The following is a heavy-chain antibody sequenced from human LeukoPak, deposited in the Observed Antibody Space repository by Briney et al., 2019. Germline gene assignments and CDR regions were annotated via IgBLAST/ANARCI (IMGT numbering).Heavy chain of an antibody. J-gene: IGHJ4*02. V-gene: IGHV3-30-3*01. CDR1: GFTFSSYA. CDR2: ISYDGSNK. CDR3: ARCITGTTNLFDY. D-gene: IGHD1-20*01. Sequence: PGGSLRLSCAASGFTFSSYAMHWVRQAPGKGLEWVAVISYDGSNKYYADSVKGRFTISRDNSKNTLYLQMNSLRAEDTAVYYCARCITGTTNLFDYWGQGTLVTVSS.